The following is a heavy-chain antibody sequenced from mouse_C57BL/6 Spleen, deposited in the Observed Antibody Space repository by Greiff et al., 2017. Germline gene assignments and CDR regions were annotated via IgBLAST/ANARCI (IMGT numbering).Heavy chain of an antibody. CDR2: INPNNGGT. J-gene: IGHJ2*01. CDR3: ARGVYGSSRY. V-gene: IGHV1-26*01. D-gene: IGHD1-1*01. CDR1: GYTFTDYY. Sequence: VQLQQSGPELVKPGASVKISCKASGYTFTDYYMNWVKQSHGKSLEWIGDINPNNGGTSYNQKFKGKATLTVDKSSSTAYMELRSLTSEDSAVYYCARGVYGSSRYWGQGTTLTVSS.